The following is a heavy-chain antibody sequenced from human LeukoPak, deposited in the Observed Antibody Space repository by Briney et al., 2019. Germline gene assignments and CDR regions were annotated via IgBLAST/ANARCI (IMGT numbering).Heavy chain of an antibody. D-gene: IGHD5-18*01. J-gene: IGHJ4*02. Sequence: ASETLSLTCAVYGGSFSGYYWSWIRQPPGKGLEWIGEINHNGSTNYNPSLKSRVTISVDTSKNQFSLKLSSVTAADTAVYYCARTTSYSYGDNFDYWGQGTLVTVSS. V-gene: IGHV4-34*01. CDR2: INHNGST. CDR3: ARTTSYSYGDNFDY. CDR1: GGSFSGYY.